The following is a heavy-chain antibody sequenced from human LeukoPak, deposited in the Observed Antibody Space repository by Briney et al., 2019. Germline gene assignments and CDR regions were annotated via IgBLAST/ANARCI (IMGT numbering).Heavy chain of an antibody. CDR1: GFTFSSYA. Sequence: GGSLRLSCAASGFTFSSYAMHWVRQAPGKGLEWVAVISYDGSNKYYADSVKGRFTIPRDNSKNTLYLQMNSLRAEDTAVYYCARDLAVAGKGSWGQGTLVTVSS. J-gene: IGHJ4*02. D-gene: IGHD6-19*01. CDR2: ISYDGSNK. V-gene: IGHV3-30-3*01. CDR3: ARDLAVAGKGS.